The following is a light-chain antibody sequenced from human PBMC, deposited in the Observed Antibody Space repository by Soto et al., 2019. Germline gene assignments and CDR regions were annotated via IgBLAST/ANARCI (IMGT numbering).Light chain of an antibody. Sequence: DIQMTQSPSSLSASVGDRVTITCRASQGISTYLAWYQQRPGKVPKLLIYAASTLQSGVPSRFSGSGSGTDFTLTISSLQPEDVATYYCQKYNSAALPFGGGPTVEIK. V-gene: IGKV1-27*01. CDR1: QGISTY. CDR2: AAS. J-gene: IGKJ4*01. CDR3: QKYNSAALP.